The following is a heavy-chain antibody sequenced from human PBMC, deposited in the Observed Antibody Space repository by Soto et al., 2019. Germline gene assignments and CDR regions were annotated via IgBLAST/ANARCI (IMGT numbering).Heavy chain of an antibody. CDR2: IWYDGSNK. V-gene: IGHV3-33*01. J-gene: IGHJ4*02. Sequence: GGSLRLSCAASGFTFSSYPMHWVRQAPGKGLEWVAVIWYDGSNKQYVDSVKGRFTTSRDNSKNMLYLQMNSLRPEDTAVYYCARDGGGGSGTYDYWGQGTLVTVSS. D-gene: IGHD3-10*01. CDR3: ARDGGGGSGTYDY. CDR1: GFTFSSYP.